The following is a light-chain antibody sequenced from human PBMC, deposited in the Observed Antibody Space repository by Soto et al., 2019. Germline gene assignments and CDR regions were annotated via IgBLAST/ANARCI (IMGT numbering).Light chain of an antibody. Sequence: EIVMSQSPATLSVSPGERATLSCRASQSVSSNLAWYQQKPGQAPRLLIYGASTRATGIPARFSGSGSGTEFTLTISSLQSEDFAVYYCPQHNNRPIPFGQGTLLEIK. V-gene: IGKV3-15*01. CDR3: PQHNNRPIP. CDR2: GAS. CDR1: QSVSSN. J-gene: IGKJ5*01.